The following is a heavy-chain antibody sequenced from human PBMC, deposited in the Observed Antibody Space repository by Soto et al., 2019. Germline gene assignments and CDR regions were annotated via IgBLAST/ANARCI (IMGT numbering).Heavy chain of an antibody. CDR3: AGSDYALDAFDI. D-gene: IGHD4-17*01. Sequence: EVQLVESGGGLVQPGGSLRLSCAASGFTVSSNYMSWVRQAPGKGLEWVSGIYSGGSTYYSDSVKGRFTISRDNSKNTLYLQMNSLRAEDTAVYYCAGSDYALDAFDIWGQGTMVTVSS. CDR2: IYSGGST. CDR1: GFTVSSNY. V-gene: IGHV3-66*01. J-gene: IGHJ3*02.